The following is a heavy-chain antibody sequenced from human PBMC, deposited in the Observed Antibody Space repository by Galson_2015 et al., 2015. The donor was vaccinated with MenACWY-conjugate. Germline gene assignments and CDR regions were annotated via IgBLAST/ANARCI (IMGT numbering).Heavy chain of an antibody. J-gene: IGHJ6*02. CDR1: GFTFSSYN. CDR2: ISSSSSYI. Sequence: SLRLSCAASGFTFSSYNMNWVRQAPGKGLEWVSSISSSSSYIYYADSVKGRFTISRDNAKNSLYLQMNSLRAEDTAVYYCARDFIAAAAGMDVWGQGTTVTVSS. D-gene: IGHD6-13*01. CDR3: ARDFIAAAAGMDV. V-gene: IGHV3-21*01.